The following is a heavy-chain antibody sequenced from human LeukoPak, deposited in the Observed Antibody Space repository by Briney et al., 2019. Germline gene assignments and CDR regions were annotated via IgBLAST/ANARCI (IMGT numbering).Heavy chain of an antibody. D-gene: IGHD3-3*01. CDR3: ARLASSDYDFWSGLWYYYMDV. V-gene: IGHV4-39*07. J-gene: IGHJ6*03. Sequence: PSETLSLTCTVSGGSISSSSYYWGWIRQPPGKGLEWIGGIYYSGSTYYNPSLKSRVTISVDTSKNQFSLKLSSVTAADTAVYYCARLASSDYDFWSGLWYYYMDVWGKGTTVTVSS. CDR2: IYYSGST. CDR1: GGSISSSSYY.